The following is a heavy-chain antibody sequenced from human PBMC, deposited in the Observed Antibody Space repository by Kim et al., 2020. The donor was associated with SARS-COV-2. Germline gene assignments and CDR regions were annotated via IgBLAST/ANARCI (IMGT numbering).Heavy chain of an antibody. D-gene: IGHD3-22*01. V-gene: IGHV1-46*01. CDR3: SRRGTDSSGLDY. Sequence: SYAQKFQGRVTMTRDTSTSTVYMELSSLRSEDTAVYYCSRRGTDSSGLDYWGQGTLVTVSS. J-gene: IGHJ4*02.